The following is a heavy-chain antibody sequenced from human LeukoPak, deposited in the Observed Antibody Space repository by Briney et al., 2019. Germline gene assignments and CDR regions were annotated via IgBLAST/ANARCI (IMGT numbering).Heavy chain of an antibody. CDR2: ISYDGSNK. CDR1: GFTLRSYG. V-gene: IGHV3-30*18. Sequence: GGSLRLSCAASGFTLRSYGMHWVRQAPGKGLEWVAVISYDGSNKYYADSVKGRFTISRDNSKNTLYLQMNSLRAEDTAVYYCAKGGPYSSGWYHGEVDYWGQGTLVTVSS. J-gene: IGHJ4*02. D-gene: IGHD6-19*01. CDR3: AKGGPYSSGWYHGEVDY.